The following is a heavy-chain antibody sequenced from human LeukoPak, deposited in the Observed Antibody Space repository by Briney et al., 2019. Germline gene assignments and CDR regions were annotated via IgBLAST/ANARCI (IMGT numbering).Heavy chain of an antibody. Sequence: SETLSLTCTVSGGSISGYYWNWIRQPPGKGLEWIGYIYYSGNTNYNPSLKSRVTISLDTSKNQFSLKLSSVTAADTAVYYCARTSSSWYYYWFDPWGQGTLVTVSS. CDR1: GGSISGYY. CDR2: IYYSGNT. D-gene: IGHD6-13*01. J-gene: IGHJ5*02. CDR3: ARTSSSWYYYWFDP. V-gene: IGHV4-59*01.